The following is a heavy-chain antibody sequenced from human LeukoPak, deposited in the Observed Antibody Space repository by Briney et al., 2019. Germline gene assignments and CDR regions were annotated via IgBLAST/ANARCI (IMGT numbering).Heavy chain of an antibody. J-gene: IGHJ4*02. CDR2: ISSSSSYI. CDR3: ARDSDYYDSSGYYWAYNDY. CDR1: GFSVSNNY. V-gene: IGHV3-21*01. D-gene: IGHD3-22*01. Sequence: PGGSLRLSCAASGFSVSNNYMSWVRQAPGKGLEWVSSISSSSSYIYYADSVKGRFTISRDNAKNSLYLQMNSLRAEDTAVYYCARDSDYYDSSGYYWAYNDYWGQGTLVTVSS.